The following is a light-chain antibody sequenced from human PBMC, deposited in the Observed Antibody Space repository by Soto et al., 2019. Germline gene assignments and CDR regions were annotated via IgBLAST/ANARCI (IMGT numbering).Light chain of an antibody. CDR3: QQYGSSPRT. Sequence: EIVMTQSPATLSWSPGERATLSCRASQSVSSSYSAWYQQKPGEAPRLLIYGASSRATGIPDRFSGSGSGTDLTLTISRLEPEDFAVYYCQQYGSSPRTFGQGTKVEIK. CDR2: GAS. J-gene: IGKJ1*01. V-gene: IGKV3-20*01. CDR1: QSVSSSY.